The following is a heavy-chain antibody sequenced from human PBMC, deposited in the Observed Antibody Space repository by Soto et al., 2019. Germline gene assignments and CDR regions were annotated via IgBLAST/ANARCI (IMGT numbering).Heavy chain of an antibody. CDR3: ADTPPPKAPDGSGS. V-gene: IGHV4-34*01. D-gene: IGHD3-10*01. CDR1: GGSFSGYY. Sequence: QVQLQQWGAGLLKPSETLSLTCAVYGGSFSGYYWSWIRQPPGKGLEWIGEINHSGSTNYNPSLKSRVTISVDTSKNQFSLKLSSVTAADTAVYYCADTPPPKAPDGSGSWGQGTLVTVSS. CDR2: INHSGST. J-gene: IGHJ4*02.